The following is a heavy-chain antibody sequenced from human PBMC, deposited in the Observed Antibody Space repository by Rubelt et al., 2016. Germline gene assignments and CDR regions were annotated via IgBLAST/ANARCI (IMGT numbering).Heavy chain of an antibody. Sequence: QVQLQESAPGLVKPSQTLSLTCTVSGGSISSGGYYWSWIRQPAGKGLEWIGRIYSSGTTNYNPSLKSRVIMSVDTSKNQFSLKLSSVTAADTAVYYCGRAPSNYYLDCWGQGTLVTVSS. J-gene: IGHJ4*02. CDR1: GGSISSGGYY. CDR3: GRAPSNYYLDC. V-gene: IGHV4-61*02. CDR2: IYSSGTT.